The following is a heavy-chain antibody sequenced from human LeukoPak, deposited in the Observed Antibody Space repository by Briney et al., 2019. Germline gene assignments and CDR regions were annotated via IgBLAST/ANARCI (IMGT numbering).Heavy chain of an antibody. CDR3: ARSDYHNSGSHTVFDAFDI. V-gene: IGHV4-59*01. Sequence: PSETLSLTCTVSGGSISRYYWSWIRRPPGKGLEWIGYIDDSGNTNYNPSLKSQVTISVDKSKNQFSLKLSFVTAADTAMYYCARSDYHNSGSHTVFDAFDIWGQGTRVTVSS. J-gene: IGHJ3*02. D-gene: IGHD3-10*01. CDR1: GGSISRYY. CDR2: IDDSGNT.